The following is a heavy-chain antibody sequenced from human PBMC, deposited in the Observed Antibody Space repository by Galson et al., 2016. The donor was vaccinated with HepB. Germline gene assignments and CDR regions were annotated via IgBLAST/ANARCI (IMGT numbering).Heavy chain of an antibody. D-gene: IGHD1-1*01. CDR2: INTNSGKP. V-gene: IGHV7-4-1*02. CDR3: TRVRYNWNDRHFDY. J-gene: IGHJ4*02. Sequence: SVKVSCKASGYNLINYAMTWVRQAPGQGLQWMGWINTNSGKPTYAQDFTRRFASSWDSSINTAYLQINNLKSEDTAVYFCTRVRYNWNDRHFDYWGQGSLVTVS. CDR1: GYNLINYA.